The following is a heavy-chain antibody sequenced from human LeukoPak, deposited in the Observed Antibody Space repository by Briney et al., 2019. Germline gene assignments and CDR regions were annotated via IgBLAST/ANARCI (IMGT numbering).Heavy chain of an antibody. CDR3: ATTAAGTGDWFDP. Sequence: PSETLSLTCAVYGGSFSGYYWSWIRQPPGKGLGWIGEINHSGSTNYNPSLKSRVTISVDTSKNQFSLKLSSVTAADTAVYYCATTAAGTGDWFDPWGQGTLATVSS. D-gene: IGHD6-13*01. V-gene: IGHV4-34*01. CDR2: INHSGST. J-gene: IGHJ5*02. CDR1: GGSFSGYY.